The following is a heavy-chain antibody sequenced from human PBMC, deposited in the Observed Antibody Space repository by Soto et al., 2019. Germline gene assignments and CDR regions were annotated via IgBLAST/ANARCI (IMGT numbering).Heavy chain of an antibody. V-gene: IGHV1-8*01. CDR2: MNPNSGNT. CDR3: ARSVEWLASFDY. Sequence: QVQLVQSGAEVKKPGASVKVSCKASGYTFTSCDINWVRQATGQGLEWMGWMNPNSGNTGYAHKFQGRVTMTRNTSISTAYMELSSLRSDDTAVYYCARSVEWLASFDYWGQGTLVTVSS. J-gene: IGHJ4*02. CDR1: GYTFTSCD. D-gene: IGHD6-19*01.